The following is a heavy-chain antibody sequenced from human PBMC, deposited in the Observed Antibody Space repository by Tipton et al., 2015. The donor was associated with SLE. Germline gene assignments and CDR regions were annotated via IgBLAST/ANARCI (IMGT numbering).Heavy chain of an antibody. D-gene: IGHD1/OR15-1a*01. CDR1: GFSVTNNY. V-gene: IGHV3-23*01. CDR2: ISGGGGST. CDR3: AKFEKTTDFYLDS. Sequence: SLRLSCAASGFSVTNNYMSWVRQAPGKGLEWVSVISGGGGSTYYADFVKGRFSISIDKSKKTLFLQMNSLRVDDTATYYCAKFEKTTDFYLDSWGQGTLVSVSS. J-gene: IGHJ4*02.